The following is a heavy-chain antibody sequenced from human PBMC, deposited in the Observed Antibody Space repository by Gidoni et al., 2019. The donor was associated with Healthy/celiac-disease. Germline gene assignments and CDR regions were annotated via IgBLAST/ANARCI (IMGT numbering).Heavy chain of an antibody. CDR3: ASPYYYDSSGYGP. CDR2: IYYSGST. Sequence: LEWIGSIYYSGSTYYNPSLKSRVTISVDTSKNQFSLKLSSVTAADTAVYYCASPYYYDSSGYGPWGQGTLVTVSS. D-gene: IGHD3-22*01. V-gene: IGHV4-39*01. J-gene: IGHJ5*02.